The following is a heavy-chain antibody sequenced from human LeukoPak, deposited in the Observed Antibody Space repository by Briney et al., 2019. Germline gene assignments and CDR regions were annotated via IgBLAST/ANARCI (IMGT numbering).Heavy chain of an antibody. CDR3: ARTYPGIAVAGTGFDY. CDR2: ISYDGSNK. D-gene: IGHD6-19*01. J-gene: IGHJ4*02. CDR1: GFTFSSYA. Sequence: GRSLRLSCAASGFTFSSYAMHWVRQAPGKGLEWVAVISYDGSNKYYADSVKGRFTTSRDNSENTLYLQMNSLRAEDTAVYYCARTYPGIAVAGTGFDYWGQGTLVTVSS. V-gene: IGHV3-30*04.